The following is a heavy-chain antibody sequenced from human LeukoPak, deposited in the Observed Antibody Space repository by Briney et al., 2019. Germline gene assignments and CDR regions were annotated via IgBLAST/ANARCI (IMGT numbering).Heavy chain of an antibody. Sequence: SETLSLTCTVSGGSVSSGSYYWSWIRPPPGKGLEWIGYIYYSGSTNYSPSLKSRVTISVDTSKNQFSLKLSSVTAADTAVYYCARSNWNYAFDIWGQGTMVTVSS. D-gene: IGHD1-7*01. CDR1: GGSVSSGSYY. CDR3: ARSNWNYAFDI. J-gene: IGHJ3*02. V-gene: IGHV4-61*01. CDR2: IYYSGST.